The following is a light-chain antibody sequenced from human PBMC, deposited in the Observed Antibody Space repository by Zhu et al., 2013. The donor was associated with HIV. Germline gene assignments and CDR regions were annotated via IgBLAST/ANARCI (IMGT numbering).Light chain of an antibody. V-gene: IGKV3-20*01. CDR3: QQYGSSPIT. Sequence: EIVMTQSPATLSVSPGETATLSCRASQSVSSNLAWYQQKPGQAPRLLIFDISTRATGIPDRFSGSGSETDFTLTISRLEPEDFAVYHCQQYGSSPITFGGGYQGGD. CDR1: QSVSSN. CDR2: DIS. J-gene: IGKJ4*01.